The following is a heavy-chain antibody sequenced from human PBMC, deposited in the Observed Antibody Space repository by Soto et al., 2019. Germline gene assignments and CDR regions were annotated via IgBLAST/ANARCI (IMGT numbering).Heavy chain of an antibody. Sequence: SETLSLTCTVSGGSISSGDYYWSWIRQPPGKGLEWIGYIYYSGSTYYNPSLKSRVTISVDTSKNQFSLKPSSVTAADTAVYYCARGSTYYYGSGSSRYYGMDVWGQGTTVTVSS. V-gene: IGHV4-30-4*01. CDR1: GGSISSGDYY. J-gene: IGHJ6*02. CDR3: ARGSTYYYGSGSSRYYGMDV. CDR2: IYYSGST. D-gene: IGHD3-10*01.